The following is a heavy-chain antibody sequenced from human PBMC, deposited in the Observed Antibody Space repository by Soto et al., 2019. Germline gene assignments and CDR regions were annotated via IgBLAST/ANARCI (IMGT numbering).Heavy chain of an antibody. J-gene: IGHJ4*02. Sequence: EVQLLESGGNLVQPGGSLRLSCAASGLIFSNYVMSWVRQAPGKGLEWVSLISGSGSSTHYADSMKGRFTISRDNSKNTLYLQMNSLRAEDTAIYYCAKTTVTSFFDYWGQGTLVTVSS. D-gene: IGHD4-17*01. CDR2: ISGSGSST. CDR3: AKTTVTSFFDY. V-gene: IGHV3-23*01. CDR1: GLIFSNYV.